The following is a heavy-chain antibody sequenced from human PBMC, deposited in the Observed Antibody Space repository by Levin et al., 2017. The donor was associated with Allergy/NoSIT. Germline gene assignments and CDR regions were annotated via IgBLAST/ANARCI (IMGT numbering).Heavy chain of an antibody. CDR3: TRSLLTGYYRNAFDT. D-gene: IGHD3-9*01. CDR2: IRSKAYGGTT. Sequence: GGSLRLSCTASGFTFGDYAMSWFRQAPGKGLEWVGFIRSKAYGGTTEYSASVKGRFTISRDDSKSIAYLQMNSLKTEDTAVYYCTRSLLTGYYRNAFDTWGQGTMVTVSS. V-gene: IGHV3-49*03. J-gene: IGHJ3*02. CDR1: GFTFGDYA.